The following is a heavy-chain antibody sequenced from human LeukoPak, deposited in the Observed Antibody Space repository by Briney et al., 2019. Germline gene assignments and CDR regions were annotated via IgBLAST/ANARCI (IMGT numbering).Heavy chain of an antibody. J-gene: IGHJ4*02. Sequence: KAGRSLRLSCAASGFTFSRYGMHWVRQAPGKGLEWVSYISSGSSYTNYADSVKGRFTISRDNAKSSLYLQMNGLRADDTALYYCARGGSYSPLDYWGQGTLVTVSS. CDR3: ARGGSYSPLDY. CDR1: GFTFSRYG. D-gene: IGHD1-26*01. CDR2: ISSGSSYT. V-gene: IGHV3-21*05.